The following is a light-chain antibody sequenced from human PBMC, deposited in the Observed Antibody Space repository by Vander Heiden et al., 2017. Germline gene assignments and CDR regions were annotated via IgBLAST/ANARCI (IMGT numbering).Light chain of an antibody. CDR2: DAS. CDR3: QQYENLPWT. V-gene: IGKV1-33*01. CDR1: QDISNY. J-gene: IGKJ1*01. Sequence: DIQMTQSPSSLSASVGDRVTITCQASQDISNYLNWYQQKPGKAPKPLIYDASNLETGVPSRFSGRGSGTDFTFTISSLQPEDIATYYCQQYENLPWTFGQGTKVEIK.